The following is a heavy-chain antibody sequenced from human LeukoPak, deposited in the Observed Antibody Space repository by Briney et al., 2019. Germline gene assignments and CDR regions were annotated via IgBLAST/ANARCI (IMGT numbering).Heavy chain of an antibody. CDR3: ARASRDFGVVKVPYYFDY. Sequence: SETLSLNCAVYGGSFSGYYWSWIRQPPGKGLEWIGEINHSGSTNYNPSLKSRVTISVDTSKNQFSLKLSSVTAADTAVYYCARASRDFGVVKVPYYFDYWGQGTLVTVSS. J-gene: IGHJ4*02. CDR1: GGSFSGYY. CDR2: INHSGST. D-gene: IGHD3-3*01. V-gene: IGHV4-34*01.